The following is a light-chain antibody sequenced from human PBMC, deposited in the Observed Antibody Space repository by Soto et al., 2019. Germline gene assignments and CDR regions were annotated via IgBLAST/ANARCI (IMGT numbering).Light chain of an antibody. CDR1: QSVSNTY. CDR2: DAS. V-gene: IGKV3-20*01. CDR3: QQYNLWPPIT. J-gene: IGKJ5*01. Sequence: EIVLTQSPGTLSLSPGERATLSCRASQSVSNTYLAWYQQKPGQAPRLLIYDASSRATGIPDRFSGSGSGTEFTLTISRLEPEDFAVYYCQQYNLWPPITFGQGTRLEIK.